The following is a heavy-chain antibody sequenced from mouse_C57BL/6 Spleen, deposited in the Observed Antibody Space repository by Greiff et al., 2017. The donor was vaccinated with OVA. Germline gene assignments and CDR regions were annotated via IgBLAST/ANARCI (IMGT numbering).Heavy chain of an antibody. J-gene: IGHJ2*01. D-gene: IGHD2-5*01. Sequence: QVQLKQSGAELVKPGASVKMSCKASGYTFTSYWITWVKQRPGQGLEWIGDIYPGSGSTNYNEKFKSKATLTVDTSSSTAYMQLSSLTSEDSAVYYCARRGYSNHGGYWGQGTTLTVSS. V-gene: IGHV1-55*01. CDR1: GYTFTSYW. CDR3: ARRGYSNHGGY. CDR2: IYPGSGST.